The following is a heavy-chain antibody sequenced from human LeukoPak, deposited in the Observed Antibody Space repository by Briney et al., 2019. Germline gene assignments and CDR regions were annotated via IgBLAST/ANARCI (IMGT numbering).Heavy chain of an antibody. CDR3: ARDSSYYDFWSGYYFDY. D-gene: IGHD3-3*01. J-gene: IGHJ4*02. Sequence: GGSLRLSCAASGFTFSSYSMNWVRQAPGKGLEWVSYISSSSSTIYYADSVKGRFTISRDNAKNSLYLQMNSLRAEDTAVYYCARDSSYYDFWSGYYFDYWGRGTLVTVSS. CDR1: GFTFSSYS. V-gene: IGHV3-48*01. CDR2: ISSSSSTI.